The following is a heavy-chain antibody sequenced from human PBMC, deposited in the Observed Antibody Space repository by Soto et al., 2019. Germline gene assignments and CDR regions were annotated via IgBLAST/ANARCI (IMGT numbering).Heavy chain of an antibody. CDR1: GGSISSYY. CDR3: ARAMTDYDFWSGYYDPPLDYYYYYMDV. J-gene: IGHJ6*03. D-gene: IGHD3-3*01. Sequence: SETLSLTCTVPGGSISSYYWSWIRQPPGKGLEWIGYIYYSGSTNYNPSLKSRVTISVDTSKNQFSLKLSSVTAADTAVYYCARAMTDYDFWSGYYDPPLDYYYYYMDVWGKGTTVTVSS. V-gene: IGHV4-59*01. CDR2: IYYSGST.